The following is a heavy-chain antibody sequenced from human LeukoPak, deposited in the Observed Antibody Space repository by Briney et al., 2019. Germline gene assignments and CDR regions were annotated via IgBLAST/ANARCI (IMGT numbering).Heavy chain of an antibody. J-gene: IGHJ4*02. Sequence: AGGSLRLSCAASGFTFSSHWVAWLRQAPEKGLEWAANIKQDGSEIYYVDSVKGRFTISRDNAKNSLYLQMNSLRAEDTAVYFCARWRTSNWSEFDYWGQGTLVTVSS. CDR3: ARWRTSNWSEFDY. CDR1: GFTFSSHW. CDR2: IKQDGSEI. V-gene: IGHV3-7*05. D-gene: IGHD6-13*01.